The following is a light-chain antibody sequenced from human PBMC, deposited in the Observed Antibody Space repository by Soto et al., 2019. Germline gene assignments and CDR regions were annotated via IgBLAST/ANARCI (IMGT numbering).Light chain of an antibody. CDR2: YVS. CDR1: SSDVGGYNY. J-gene: IGLJ2*01. Sequence: QSALTQPASVSGSPGQSITISCTGTSSDVGGYNYVSWYQQHPGKAPKLMIYYVSNRPSGVSNRFSGSKSGNTASLTISGLQAEDEADYYCSSYTTSSTPGVVFGGGTKLTVL. V-gene: IGLV2-14*03. CDR3: SSYTTSSTPGVV.